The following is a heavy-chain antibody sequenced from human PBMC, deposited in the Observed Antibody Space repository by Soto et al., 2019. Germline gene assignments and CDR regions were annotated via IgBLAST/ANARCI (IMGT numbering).Heavy chain of an antibody. CDR3: ARLYYGDYHDIDY. CDR1: GGSISSSSYY. V-gene: IGHV4-39*01. Sequence: SETLSLTCTVSGGSISSSSYYWGWIRQPPGKGLEWIGSIYYSGSTYYNPSLKSRVTISVDTSKNQFSLKLSSVTAADTAVYYCARLYYGDYHDIDYWGQGTLVTVSS. CDR2: IYYSGST. J-gene: IGHJ4*02. D-gene: IGHD4-17*01.